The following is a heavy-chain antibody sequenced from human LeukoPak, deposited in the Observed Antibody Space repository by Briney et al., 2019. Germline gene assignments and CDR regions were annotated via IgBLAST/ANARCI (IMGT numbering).Heavy chain of an antibody. CDR1: GGSISSYY. CDR3: AREGFSGSYYDY. CDR2: IYYSGST. V-gene: IGHV4-59*01. D-gene: IGHD1-26*01. Sequence: SGTLSVTCTVSGGSISSYYWSWIRQPPGKGLEWIGYIYYSGSTNYNPSLKSRVTISVDTSKNQFSLKLSSVTAADTAVYFCAREGFSGSYYDYWGQGTLVTVSS. J-gene: IGHJ4*02.